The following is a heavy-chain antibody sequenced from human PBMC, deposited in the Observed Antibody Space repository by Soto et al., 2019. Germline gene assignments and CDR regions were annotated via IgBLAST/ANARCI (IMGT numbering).Heavy chain of an antibody. D-gene: IGHD3-10*01. V-gene: IGHV3-74*01. CDR2: IDEYGNTI. CDR1: GFTFSSYW. J-gene: IGHJ4*02. CDR3: KRYIGGKVAY. Sequence: GGSLSLSCATSGFTFSSYWMHWVRQVPGKGLLWVSRIDEYGNTINYADSVRGRFTISRDNARNTLYLEMNSLRAEATALYYCKRYIGGKVAYCGQGTMVTVYS.